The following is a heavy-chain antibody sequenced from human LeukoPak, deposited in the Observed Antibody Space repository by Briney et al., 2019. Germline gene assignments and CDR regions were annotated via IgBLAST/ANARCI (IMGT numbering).Heavy chain of an antibody. CDR1: GYTLTELS. CDR2: FDPEDGET. CDR3: ARDTSSGSSAKNWFDP. D-gene: IGHD6-6*01. Sequence: GASVKVSCKVSGYTLTELSMHWVRQAPGKGLEWMGGFDPEDGETIYAQKFQGRVTMTEDTSTDTAYMELSSLRSEDTAVYYCARDTSSGSSAKNWFDPWGQGTLVTVSS. J-gene: IGHJ5*02. V-gene: IGHV1-24*01.